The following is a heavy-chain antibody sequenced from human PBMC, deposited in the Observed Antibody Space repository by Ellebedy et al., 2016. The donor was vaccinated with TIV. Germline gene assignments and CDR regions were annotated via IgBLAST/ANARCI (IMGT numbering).Heavy chain of an antibody. J-gene: IGHJ5*02. V-gene: IGHV4-39*06. Sequence: MPSETLSLTCTVSGGSITNDGYHWGWIRQTPGRGLEWVGTIHSSGLTYYNPSLKSRVTISADTSKNQFPLNLNSVTAADTAVYYCARDPALPRGRFDTWGQGTLVTVSS. CDR3: ARDPALPRGRFDT. CDR2: IHSSGLT. CDR1: GGSITNDGYH.